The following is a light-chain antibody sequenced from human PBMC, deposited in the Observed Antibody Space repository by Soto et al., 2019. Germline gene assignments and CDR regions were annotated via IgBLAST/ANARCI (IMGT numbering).Light chain of an antibody. J-gene: IGLJ2*01. CDR3: CSYAGSSTPVV. CDR2: EVS. Sequence: QSALTQPASVSGSPGQSITISCTGTSSDVGSYNLVSWCQQHPGKAPKLMIYEVSKRPSGVSNRFSGSKSGNTASLTISGLQAEDEADYYCCSYAGSSTPVVFGGGTKLTVL. V-gene: IGLV2-23*02. CDR1: SSDVGSYNL.